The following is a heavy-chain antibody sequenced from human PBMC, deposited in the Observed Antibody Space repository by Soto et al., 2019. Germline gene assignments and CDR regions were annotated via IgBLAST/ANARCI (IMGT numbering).Heavy chain of an antibody. CDR1: GGTFSSYA. J-gene: IGHJ5*02. CDR3: AREDIVPSRWLRLVRWFDP. D-gene: IGHD2-8*01. CDR2: IIPIFGTA. Sequence: ASVEVSCKASGGTFSSYAISWVRQAPGQGLEWMGGIIPIFGTANYAQKFQGRVTITADKSTSTAYMELSSLRSEDTAVYYCAREDIVPSRWLRLVRWFDPWGQGTLVTVSS. V-gene: IGHV1-69*06.